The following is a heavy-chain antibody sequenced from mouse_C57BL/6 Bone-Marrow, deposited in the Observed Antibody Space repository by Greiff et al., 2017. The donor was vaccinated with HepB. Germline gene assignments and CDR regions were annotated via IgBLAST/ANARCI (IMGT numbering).Heavy chain of an antibody. D-gene: IGHD2-4*01. J-gene: IGHJ4*01. CDR1: GFSLTSYA. CDR2: IWTGGGT. CDR3: ARKIYYDYDVDAMDY. V-gene: IGHV2-9-1*01. Sequence: VKLVESGPGQVAPSQSLSITCTVSGFSLTSYAISWVRQPPGKGLEWLGVIWTGGGTNYNSALKSRLSISKDNSKSQVFLKMNSLQTDDTARYYCARKIYYDYDVDAMDYWGQGTSVTVSS.